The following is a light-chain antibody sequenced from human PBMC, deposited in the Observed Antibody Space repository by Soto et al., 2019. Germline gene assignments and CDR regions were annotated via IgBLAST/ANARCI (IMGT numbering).Light chain of an antibody. CDR3: SSYAASNNFYFV. CDR1: SSDVGGYNY. V-gene: IGLV2-8*01. CDR2: EVT. J-gene: IGLJ3*02. Sequence: QSALTQPPSASGSPGQSVTISCTGTSSDVGGYNYVSWYQQYPGRAPKLMIYEVTKRPSGVPDRFSGSKSGNTASLTVSGLLLEDEADDYCSSYAASNNFYFVFGGGTKVTVL.